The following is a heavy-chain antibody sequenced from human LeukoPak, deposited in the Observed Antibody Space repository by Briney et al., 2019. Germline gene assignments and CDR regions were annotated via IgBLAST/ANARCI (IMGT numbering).Heavy chain of an antibody. Sequence: ASVKVSCKASGYTFTSYGISWVRQAPGQALEWMGWISGYNGNANYAQKLQGRVAMTTDTSTSTAYMELRSLRSDDTAVYYCARDFHSSGYYHYFHYWGQGTLVTVSS. J-gene: IGHJ4*02. CDR2: ISGYNGNA. D-gene: IGHD3-22*01. V-gene: IGHV1-18*01. CDR1: GYTFTSYG. CDR3: ARDFHSSGYYHYFHY.